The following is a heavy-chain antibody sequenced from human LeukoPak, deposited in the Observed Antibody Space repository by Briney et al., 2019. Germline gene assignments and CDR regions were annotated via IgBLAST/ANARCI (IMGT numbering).Heavy chain of an antibody. CDR3: AHSGPGGSKGYFDY. CDR1: GFSLSTSGVG. V-gene: IGHV2-5*01. J-gene: IGHJ4*02. CDR2: IYWNDDK. D-gene: IGHD3-10*01. Sequence: SGPTLVKPPQTLTLTCTFSGFSLSTSGVGVGWIRQPPGKALEWLALIYWNDDKRYSPSLKSRLTITKDTSKNQVVLTMTNMDPVDTATYYCAHSGPGGSKGYFDYWGQGTLVTVSS.